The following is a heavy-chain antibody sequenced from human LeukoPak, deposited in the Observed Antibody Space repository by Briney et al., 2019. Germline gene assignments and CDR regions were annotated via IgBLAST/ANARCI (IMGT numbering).Heavy chain of an antibody. CDR3: ASGFLQWLY. Sequence: GGSLRLSCAASGFIFGGYRMSWVRQAPGRGLEWVANINPDGSIKYYVDSIKGRFTISRDNAKNSLYLQMNSLRAEDTAVYYCASGFLQWLYWGQGTLVTVSS. D-gene: IGHD3-3*01. CDR1: GFIFGGYR. J-gene: IGHJ4*02. CDR2: INPDGSIK. V-gene: IGHV3-7*01.